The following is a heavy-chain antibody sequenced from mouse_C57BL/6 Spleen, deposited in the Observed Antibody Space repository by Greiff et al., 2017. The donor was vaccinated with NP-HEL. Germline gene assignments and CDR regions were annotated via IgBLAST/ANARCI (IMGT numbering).Heavy chain of an antibody. D-gene: IGHD1-1*01. CDR1: GYTFTSYW. CDR2: IYPSDSET. Sequence: QVQLQQPGAELVRPGSSVKLSCKASGYTFTSYWMDWVKQRPGQGLEWIGNIYPSDSETHYNQKFKDKATLTVDKSSSTAYMQLSSLTSEDSAVYYCARELLRYFAYWGQGTLVTVSA. V-gene: IGHV1-61*01. CDR3: ARELLRYFAY. J-gene: IGHJ3*01.